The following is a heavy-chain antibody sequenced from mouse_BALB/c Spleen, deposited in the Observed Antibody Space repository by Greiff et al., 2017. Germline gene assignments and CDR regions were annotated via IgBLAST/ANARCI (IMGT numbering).Heavy chain of an antibody. J-gene: IGHJ4*01. Sequence: VQRVESGPGLVAPSQSLSITCTVSGFSLTSYGVHWVRQPPGKGLEWLGVIWAGGSTNYNSALMSRLSISKDNSKSQVFLKMNSLQTDDTAMYYCARDDYDEAMDYWGQGTSVTVSS. V-gene: IGHV2-9*02. CDR1: GFSLTSYG. CDR3: ARDDYDEAMDY. D-gene: IGHD2-4*01. CDR2: IWAGGST.